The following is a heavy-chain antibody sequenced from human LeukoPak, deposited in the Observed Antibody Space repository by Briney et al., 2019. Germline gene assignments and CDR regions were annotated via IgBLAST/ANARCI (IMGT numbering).Heavy chain of an antibody. CDR3: ARAHSYCPNGVCYRASYYYYMDV. CDR1: GGPLSNYY. Sequence: SETLSLPCSVSGGPLSNYYWSWIRQPAGKGLEWIVRFYPSGSTNYNPSLKRRVTMSVAQSKHHFSLKLSSATAADTGVYYCARAHSYCPNGVCYRASYYYYMDVWGKGTTVTVSS. V-gene: IGHV4-4*07. CDR2: FYPSGST. J-gene: IGHJ6*03. D-gene: IGHD2-8*01.